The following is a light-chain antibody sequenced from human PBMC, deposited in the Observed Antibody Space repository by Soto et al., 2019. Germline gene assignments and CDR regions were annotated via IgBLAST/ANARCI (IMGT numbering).Light chain of an antibody. Sequence: QSALTQTASVSGSPGQSITISCTGTSSDVGSYNLVSWYQQHPGKAPKLIIYEDSKRPSGVSNRFSGSKSGNTASLTISGLQTEVEADYYCCSYADSSTYVCGTGIKLTVL. CDR3: CSYADSSTYV. V-gene: IGLV2-23*01. CDR1: SSDVGSYNL. J-gene: IGLJ1*01. CDR2: EDS.